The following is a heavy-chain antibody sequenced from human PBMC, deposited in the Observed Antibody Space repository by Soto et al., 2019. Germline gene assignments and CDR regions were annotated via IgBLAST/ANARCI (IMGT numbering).Heavy chain of an antibody. D-gene: IGHD1-26*01. J-gene: IGHJ6*02. Sequence: QVQLVQAGPEVRKHGASVKVSCEAYGSTFTTSGISWVRQVPGQGLEWMGWISTYNGDTNSAQNFQGRVLMTADTSTGTAYMGLMSLKSDDTAVYYCARQGSWPYYYYGLDVWGQGTIVTVSS. CDR3: ARQGSWPYYYYGLDV. V-gene: IGHV1-18*01. CDR1: GSTFTTSG. CDR2: ISTYNGDT.